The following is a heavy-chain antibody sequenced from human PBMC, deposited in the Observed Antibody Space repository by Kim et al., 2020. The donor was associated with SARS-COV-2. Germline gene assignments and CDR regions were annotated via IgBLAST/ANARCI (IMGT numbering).Heavy chain of an antibody. V-gene: IGHV3-23*01. CDR1: GFTFSNYA. CDR3: AKSAATGAGPYYFDF. D-gene: IGHD1-1*01. J-gene: IGHJ4*02. Sequence: GGSLRLSCAVSGFTFSNYAMSWVRQVPGKGLEWVAGIGAGHDAYYADSVRGRFTISRNHFDNTLYLHMNTLRADDAAVYPCAKSAATGAGPYYFDFWGPG. CDR2: IGAGHDA.